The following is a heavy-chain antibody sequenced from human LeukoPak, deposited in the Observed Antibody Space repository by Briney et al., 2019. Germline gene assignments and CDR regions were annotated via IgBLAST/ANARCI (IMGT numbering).Heavy chain of an antibody. CDR1: GYTFTSYG. V-gene: IGHV1-18*01. D-gene: IGHD2-2*01. CDR3: ARGQSKIVVVPAAPRQDLDY. J-gene: IGHJ4*02. Sequence: ASVKVSCKASGYTFTSYGINWVRQAPGQGLEWMGWISAYNGNTNYAQKFQGRVTMTRDTSISTAYTELSRLRSDDTAVYYCARGQSKIVVVPAAPRQDLDYWGQGTLVTVSS. CDR2: ISAYNGNT.